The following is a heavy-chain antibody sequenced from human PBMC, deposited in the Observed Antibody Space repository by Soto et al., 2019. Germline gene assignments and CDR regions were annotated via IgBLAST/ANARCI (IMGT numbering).Heavy chain of an antibody. CDR1: GFSFSNYA. J-gene: IGHJ3*02. D-gene: IGHD6-19*01. CDR2: ISGSGTTA. Sequence: HPGGSLRLSCGVSGFSFSNYAMSWVRQAPGKGLEWVSAISGSGTTAYYADSVKGRFIFSRDNPKNTMYLQMNSLRAEDTAVYFCAKTADGWFSAFEIWGQGTVVTVSS. CDR3: AKTADGWFSAFEI. V-gene: IGHV3-23*01.